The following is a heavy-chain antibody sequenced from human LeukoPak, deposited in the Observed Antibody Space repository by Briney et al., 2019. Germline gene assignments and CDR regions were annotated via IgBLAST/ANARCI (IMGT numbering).Heavy chain of an antibody. D-gene: IGHD3-10*01. Sequence: GESLKISCKGSGYSISSYWISLVRQMPGKGLEWMGRIDPSDSDTNYSPSFQGLVTISADKSKSTVYLQWSSLKASDTAMYYCARTVLYYGMDVWGQGTTVTVSS. CDR1: GYSISSYW. CDR2: IDPSDSDT. CDR3: ARTVLYYGMDV. J-gene: IGHJ6*02. V-gene: IGHV5-10-1*01.